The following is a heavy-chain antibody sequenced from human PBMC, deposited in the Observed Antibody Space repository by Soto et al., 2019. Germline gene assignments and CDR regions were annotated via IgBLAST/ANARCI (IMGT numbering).Heavy chain of an antibody. CDR3: ARARYDSSGYYYFDY. CDR2: IYYSGST. CDR1: GGSISFYY. V-gene: IGHV4-59*01. D-gene: IGHD3-22*01. J-gene: IGHJ4*02. Sequence: SXTLSLPCPVSGGSISFYYWSWIRRPPGKGLEWIGYIYYSGSTIYNPSLKSRVTISVDTSKNQFSLKLSSVTAADTAVYYCARARYDSSGYYYFDYWGQGTLVTVSS.